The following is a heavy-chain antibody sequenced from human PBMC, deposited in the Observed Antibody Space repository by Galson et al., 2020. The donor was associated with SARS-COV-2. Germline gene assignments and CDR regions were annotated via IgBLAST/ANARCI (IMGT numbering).Heavy chain of an antibody. J-gene: IGHJ6*03. CDR1: GFTFSDYY. Sequence: GESLKISCEASGFTFSDYYISWIRQAPGKGLEWISYISGSGRYTKYADAVRGRFIISRDNAQSAVSLQMSSLRAEDTAVYYCARESAEVVTRYMDVWGKGTTVTVSS. CDR3: ARESAEVVTRYMDV. V-gene: IGHV3-11*06. CDR2: ISGSGRYT. D-gene: IGHD6-6*01.